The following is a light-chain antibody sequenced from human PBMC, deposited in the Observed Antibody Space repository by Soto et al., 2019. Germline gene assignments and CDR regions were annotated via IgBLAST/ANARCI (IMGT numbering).Light chain of an antibody. J-gene: IGLJ3*02. CDR3: QAYDTSLSTSGV. CDR2: GNS. CDR1: SSNIGAGYE. Sequence: QSVLTQPPSVSGAPGQRVTISCTGSSSNIGAGYEIHWYQQLPGTAPKLLSYGNSNRPSGVPDRFSGSKSGTSAALAITGLQAEDEADYYCQAYDTSLSTSGVFGGGTKVTVL. V-gene: IGLV1-40*01.